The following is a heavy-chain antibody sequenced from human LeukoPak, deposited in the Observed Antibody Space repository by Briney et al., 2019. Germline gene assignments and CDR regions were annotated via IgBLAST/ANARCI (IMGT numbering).Heavy chain of an antibody. D-gene: IGHD3-9*01. J-gene: IGHJ4*02. Sequence: HPGGSLRLSCAASGFTFSSYSMNWVRQAPGKGLEWVSYISSSSSTIYYADSVKGRFTISRDNAKNSLYLQMNSLRAEDTAVYYCARDDILTSFDYWGQGTLVTVSS. V-gene: IGHV3-48*01. CDR3: ARDDILTSFDY. CDR2: ISSSSSTI. CDR1: GFTFSSYS.